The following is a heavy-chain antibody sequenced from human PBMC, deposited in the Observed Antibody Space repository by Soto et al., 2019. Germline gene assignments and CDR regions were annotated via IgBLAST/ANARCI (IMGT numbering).Heavy chain of an antibody. J-gene: IGHJ4*02. D-gene: IGHD6-13*01. V-gene: IGHV5-10-1*01. CDR1: GYSFTSYW. Sequence: PGESLKISCQGSGYSFTSYWISWVRLMPGKGLEWMGRIDPSDSYTSYRPSFQGHVTISGDKSISTAYLQWSSLKASDTAMYYCARQPSGAAASSFDYWGQGTLVTVSS. CDR3: ARQPSGAAASSFDY. CDR2: IDPSDSYT.